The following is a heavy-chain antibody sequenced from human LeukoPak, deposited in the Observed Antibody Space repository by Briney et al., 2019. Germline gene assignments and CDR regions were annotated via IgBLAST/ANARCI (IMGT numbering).Heavy chain of an antibody. Sequence: GGSLRLSCAASGFTFSTYWMSWVRQAPGKGLEWVANIKEDGSEKYYVDSVKGRFTISRDNAKNTLYLQMNSLRAEDTAVYYCARVGSSFVLPPDVWGKGTTVTVSS. CDR2: IKEDGSEK. J-gene: IGHJ6*04. CDR1: GFTFSTYW. V-gene: IGHV3-7*01. CDR3: ARVGSSFVLPPDV. D-gene: IGHD6-13*01.